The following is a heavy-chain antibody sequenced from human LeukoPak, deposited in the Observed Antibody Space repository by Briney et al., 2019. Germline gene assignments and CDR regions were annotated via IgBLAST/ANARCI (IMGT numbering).Heavy chain of an antibody. J-gene: IGHJ4*02. CDR2: ISSSGGNT. V-gene: IGHV3-23*01. CDR1: GFTFSSYA. D-gene: IGHD2-15*01. CDR3: AALNTPFDY. Sequence: GGSLRLSCAASGFTFSSYAMSWVRQAPGKGLEWVSSISSSGGNTYYAGSVRGRFTISRDNSKNTLYLQMNSLRAEDTGVYFCAALNTPFDYWGQGILVTVSS.